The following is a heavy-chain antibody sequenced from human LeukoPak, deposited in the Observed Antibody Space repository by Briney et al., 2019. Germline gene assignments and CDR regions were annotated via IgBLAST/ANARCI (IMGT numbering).Heavy chain of an antibody. D-gene: IGHD6-13*01. J-gene: IGHJ4*02. Sequence: PGRSLRLSCAASGFTFSSYGMHRVRQAPGKGLEWVAVISYDGSNKYYADSVKGRFTISRDNSKNTLYLQMNSLRAEDTAVYYCAKVYRGYSSNWGQGTLVTVSS. CDR2: ISYDGSNK. CDR3: AKVYRGYSSN. V-gene: IGHV3-30*18. CDR1: GFTFSSYG.